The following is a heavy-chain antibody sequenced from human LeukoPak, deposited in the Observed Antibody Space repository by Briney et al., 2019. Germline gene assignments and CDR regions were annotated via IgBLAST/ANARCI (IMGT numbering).Heavy chain of an antibody. CDR1: GGSISSGGYY. J-gene: IGHJ6*02. D-gene: IGHD6-13*01. CDR2: IYYSGST. CDR3: ARGVAAAGYYYYYGMDV. Sequence: SETLSLTCTVSGGSISSGGYYWSWIRQHPGKGLEWIGYIYYSGSTYYNPSLKSRVTISVDTSKNQFSLKLGSVTAADTAVYYRARGVAAAGYYYYYGMDVWGQGTTVTVSS. V-gene: IGHV4-31*03.